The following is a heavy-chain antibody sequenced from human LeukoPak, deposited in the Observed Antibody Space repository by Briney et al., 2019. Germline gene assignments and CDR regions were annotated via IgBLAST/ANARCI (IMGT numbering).Heavy chain of an antibody. CDR2: INHSGST. V-gene: IGHV4-34*01. CDR3: ARVVDTAMVNWFDP. Sequence: SETLSLTCTVSGGSISTYYWSWIRQPPGKGLEWIGEINHSGSTNYNPSLKSRVTISVDTSKNQFSLKLSSVTAADTAVYYCARVVDTAMVNWFDPWGQGTLVTVSS. D-gene: IGHD5-18*01. J-gene: IGHJ5*02. CDR1: GGSISTYY.